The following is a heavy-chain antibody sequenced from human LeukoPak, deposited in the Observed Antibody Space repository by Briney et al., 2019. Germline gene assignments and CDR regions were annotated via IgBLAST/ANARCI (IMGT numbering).Heavy chain of an antibody. J-gene: IGHJ4*02. Sequence: PSETLSLTCAVYGGSFSGYHWSWIRQPPGKGLEWIGEINHSGSTNYNPSLKSRVTISVDTSKNQFSLKLSSVTAADTAVYYCARVRYWGQGTLVTVSS. CDR2: INHSGST. CDR1: GGSFSGYH. CDR3: ARVRY. V-gene: IGHV4-34*01.